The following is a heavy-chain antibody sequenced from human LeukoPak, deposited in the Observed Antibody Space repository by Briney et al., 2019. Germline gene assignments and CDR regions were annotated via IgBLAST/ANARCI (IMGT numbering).Heavy chain of an antibody. J-gene: IGHJ3*02. CDR1: GGTFSSYA. V-gene: IGHV1-69*13. CDR2: IIPIFGTA. Sequence: SVKVSCKASGGTFSSYAISWVRQAPGEGLEWMGGIIPIFGTANYAQKFQGRFTITADESTSTAYMELSSLRSEDTAVYYCAMGVTRKVVVAAPDAFDIWGQGTMVTVSS. D-gene: IGHD2-15*01. CDR3: AMGVTRKVVVAAPDAFDI.